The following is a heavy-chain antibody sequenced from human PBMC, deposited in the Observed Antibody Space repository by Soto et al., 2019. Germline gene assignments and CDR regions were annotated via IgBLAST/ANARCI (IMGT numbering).Heavy chain of an antibody. Sequence: ASVKVSCKASEYTFTGYYMHWVRQATGQGLEWMGWINPNSAGTNYAQKYQGWVTMTRDTSISTAYMELSRLRSDDTAVYYCARDAHYYGSGSSNWFDPWGQGTLVTVSS. CDR2: INPNSAGT. CDR1: EYTFTGYY. V-gene: IGHV1-2*04. CDR3: ARDAHYYGSGSSNWFDP. D-gene: IGHD3-10*01. J-gene: IGHJ5*02.